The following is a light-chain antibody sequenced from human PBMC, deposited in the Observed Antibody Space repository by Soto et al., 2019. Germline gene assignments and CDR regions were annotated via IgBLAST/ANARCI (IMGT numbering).Light chain of an antibody. J-gene: IGKJ2*01. CDR1: QSVGASY. Sequence: EIVLTQSPGTLSLSPGERATLSCRASQSVGASYLAWYQQKPGQAPRLLIYGASSRATGIPDRFGGSGSGTDFTLTISRLEPEHLAVYYCQQYGSSPYTFGQGTKLEIK. V-gene: IGKV3-20*01. CDR2: GAS. CDR3: QQYGSSPYT.